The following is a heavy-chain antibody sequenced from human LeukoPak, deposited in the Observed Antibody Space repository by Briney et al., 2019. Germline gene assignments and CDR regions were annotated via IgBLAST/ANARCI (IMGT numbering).Heavy chain of an antibody. CDR2: INGDGSTT. J-gene: IGHJ1*01. D-gene: IGHD3-22*01. Sequence: GGSLRLSCAASGFTFSKYLMHWVRQAPGKGLVWVSRINGDGSTTSYADSVKGGFSISRDNAENTLYLQMNSLRAEDTAVYYCASGNYYDSRGYYTFGHWGQGTLVTVSS. CDR1: GFTFSKYL. V-gene: IGHV3-74*01. CDR3: ASGNYYDSRGYYTFGH.